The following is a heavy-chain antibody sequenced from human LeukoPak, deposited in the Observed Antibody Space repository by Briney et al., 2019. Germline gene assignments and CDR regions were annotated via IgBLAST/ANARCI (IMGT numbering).Heavy chain of an antibody. D-gene: IGHD6-13*01. CDR3: AKDRSSSWSGGDY. V-gene: IGHV3-30*02. CDR2: IRNDGIHK. Sequence: PGGSLRLSCAASGFTFSNYGMHWVRQAPGKGLEWVTFIRNDGIHKYYIDSVKGRFTISRDTSKNTLYLQMNSLRPEDMAVYYCAKDRSSSWSGGDYWGQGTLVTVSS. CDR1: GFTFSNYG. J-gene: IGHJ4*02.